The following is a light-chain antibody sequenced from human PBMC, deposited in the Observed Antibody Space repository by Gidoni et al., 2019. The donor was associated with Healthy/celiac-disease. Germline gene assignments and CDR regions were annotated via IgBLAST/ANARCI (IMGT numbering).Light chain of an antibody. V-gene: IGKV1-39*01. CDR1: QSISSY. Sequence: DIQMTQSPSSLSASVGDRVTITCRASQSISSYLNWYQKKPGKAPNLLIYAASSWQSGVPSRFSGSGSGTDFTLTISILQPEEFATYYCQHCYSTLWMFGQGTKVEIK. J-gene: IGKJ1*01. CDR2: AAS. CDR3: QHCYSTLWM.